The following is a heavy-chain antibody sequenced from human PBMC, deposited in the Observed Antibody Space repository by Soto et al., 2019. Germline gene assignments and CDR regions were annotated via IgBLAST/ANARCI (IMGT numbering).Heavy chain of an antibody. CDR3: ARGVMAVAGYHFDF. D-gene: IGHD6-19*01. Sequence: QVQLQESGPGLVKPTQTLYLTCTVSGGSISSGGYYWSWIRQHPERGLESIGDIYYSGSTYDNPSLKRRVTISLCTSKNEFSQKLSSVTAAGTAVYYWARGVMAVAGYHFDFWGQGALVTVSS. CDR2: IYYSGST. J-gene: IGHJ4*02. CDR1: GGSISSGGYY. V-gene: IGHV4-31*03.